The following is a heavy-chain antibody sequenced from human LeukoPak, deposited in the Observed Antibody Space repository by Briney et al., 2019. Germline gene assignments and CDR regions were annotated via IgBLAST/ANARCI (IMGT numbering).Heavy chain of an antibody. J-gene: IGHJ6*02. Sequence: GGSLRLSCAASGFTGFPFSSYWMHWVRQAPGKGLVWVSRINSDGSSTTYADSVKGRFTISRDNAKNTLYLQMNSLRAEDTAVYFCARDRYYAIDVWGQGTTVTVSS. CDR2: INSDGSST. CDR3: ARDRYYAIDV. CDR1: GFTGFPFSSYW. V-gene: IGHV3-74*01.